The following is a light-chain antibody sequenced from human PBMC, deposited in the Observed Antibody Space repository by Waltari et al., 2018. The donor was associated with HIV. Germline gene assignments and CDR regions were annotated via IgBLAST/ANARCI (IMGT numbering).Light chain of an antibody. CDR1: SSDVGSYNL. CDR3: CSYAGSSTLEV. J-gene: IGLJ2*01. CDR2: EGS. V-gene: IGLV2-23*01. Sequence: QSALTQPASVSGSPGQSITISCTGTSSDVGSYNLVSWYQQHPGKAPKLMIYEGSKRPSGVSNRVSGSKSGNTASRTISGLQAEDEADYYCCSYAGSSTLEVFGGGTKLTVL.